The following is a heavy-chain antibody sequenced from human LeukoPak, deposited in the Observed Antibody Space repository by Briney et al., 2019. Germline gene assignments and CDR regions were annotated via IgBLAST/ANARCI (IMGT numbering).Heavy chain of an antibody. J-gene: IGHJ4*02. Sequence: GGSLRLSSAASGFTLSSKYMSWVRQAPGKGLEWHSVIYPRETTYYTDSVKGRFTISKDNSKNTLSLQEDGMRVEDTAVYYCAKVGAVAAVENWGQGTLVTVSS. D-gene: IGHD6-19*01. CDR3: AKVGAVAAVEN. CDR1: GFTLSSKY. CDR2: IYPRETT. V-gene: IGHV3-66*01.